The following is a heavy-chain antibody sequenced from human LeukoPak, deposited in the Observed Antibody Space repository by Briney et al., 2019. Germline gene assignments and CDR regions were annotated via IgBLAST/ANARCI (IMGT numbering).Heavy chain of an antibody. CDR3: TTVGHRSGGSCYSEGNNWFDP. J-gene: IGHJ5*02. Sequence: GGSLRLSCAGSGFTFRNAWMGWVRQAPGKGLEWVGRFKSKTDGGTTDYAAPVKGRFTISRDDSKNTLYLQMNSLKIEDTAVYYCTTVGHRSGGSCYSEGNNWFDPWGQGTLVTVSS. CDR2: FKSKTDGGTT. CDR1: GFTFRNAW. D-gene: IGHD2-15*01. V-gene: IGHV3-15*01.